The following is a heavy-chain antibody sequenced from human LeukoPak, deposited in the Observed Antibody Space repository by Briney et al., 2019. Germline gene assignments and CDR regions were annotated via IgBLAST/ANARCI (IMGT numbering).Heavy chain of an antibody. Sequence: ASVKVSCKASGYTFTSYYMHWVRQAPGRGLEWMGIINPSGGSTSYAQKFQGRVTMTRDTSTSTVYMELSSLRSEDTAVYYCARDVRSGATVRYSDYWGRGTLVTVSS. V-gene: IGHV1-46*01. CDR3: ARDVRSGATVRYSDY. J-gene: IGHJ4*02. CDR1: GYTFTSYY. D-gene: IGHD4-17*01. CDR2: INPSGGST.